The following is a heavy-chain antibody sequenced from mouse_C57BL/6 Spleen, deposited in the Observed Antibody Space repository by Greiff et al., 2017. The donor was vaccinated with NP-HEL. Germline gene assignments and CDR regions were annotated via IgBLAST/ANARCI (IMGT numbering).Heavy chain of an antibody. V-gene: IGHV1-80*01. Sequence: VQLQQSGAELVKPGASVKISCKASGYAFSSYWMNWVKQRPGKGLEWIGQIYPGDGDTNYNGKFKGKATLTADKSSSTAYMQLSSLTSEDSAVYFCARKEGYYYGSSSFFDYWGQGTTLTVSS. J-gene: IGHJ2*01. CDR1: GYAFSSYW. D-gene: IGHD1-1*01. CDR2: IYPGDGDT. CDR3: ARKEGYYYGSSSFFDY.